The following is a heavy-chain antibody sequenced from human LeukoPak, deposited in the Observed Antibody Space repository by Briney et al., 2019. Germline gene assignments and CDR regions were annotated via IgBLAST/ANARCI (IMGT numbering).Heavy chain of an antibody. D-gene: IGHD3-22*01. Sequence: GGSLRLSCAASGFTFSSYAMSWVRQAPGKGLEWVAVIWYGGSNKYYADSVKGRFTISRDNSKNTLYLQMNSLRAEDTAVYYCAKDAEGYYYDSSGLSYFDYWGQGTLVTVSS. CDR2: IWYGGSNK. V-gene: IGHV3-30*02. CDR1: GFTFSSYA. J-gene: IGHJ4*02. CDR3: AKDAEGYYYDSSGLSYFDY.